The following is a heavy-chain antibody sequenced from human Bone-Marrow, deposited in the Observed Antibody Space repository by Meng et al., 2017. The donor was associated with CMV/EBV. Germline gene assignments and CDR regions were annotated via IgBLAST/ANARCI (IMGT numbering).Heavy chain of an antibody. D-gene: IGHD5-12*01. V-gene: IGHV3-33*08. CDR1: GFTFSSYA. J-gene: IGHJ4*02. Sequence: SGFTFSSYAMSWVRQAPGKGLEWVAVIWYDGTNKFYADSVKGRFTISRDNSKSTLYLQMNNVRADDTAIYYCARVQYSGYDYGFDYWGQGTLVTVSS. CDR2: IWYDGTNK. CDR3: ARVQYSGYDYGFDY.